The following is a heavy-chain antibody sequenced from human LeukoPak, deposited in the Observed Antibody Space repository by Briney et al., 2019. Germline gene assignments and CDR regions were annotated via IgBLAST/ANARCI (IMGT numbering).Heavy chain of an antibody. V-gene: IGHV3-11*06. Sequence: PGGSLRLSCAASGFIFSDYYMSWIRQAPGKGLEWVSYISGASDYRKYADSVKGRFTISRDNAKKSLYLQMNSLRAEDTAVYYCARDGFSSGWFIWGQGTVVTVSS. J-gene: IGHJ3*01. CDR3: ARDGFSSGWFI. D-gene: IGHD6-19*01. CDR2: ISGASDYR. CDR1: GFIFSDYY.